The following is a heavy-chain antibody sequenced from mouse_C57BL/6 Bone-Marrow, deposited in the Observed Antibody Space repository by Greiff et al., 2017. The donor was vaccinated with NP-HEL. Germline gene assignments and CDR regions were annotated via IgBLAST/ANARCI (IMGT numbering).Heavy chain of an antibody. D-gene: IGHD1-1*01. Sequence: VQLQQPGAELVKPGASVKMSCKASGYTFTSYWITWVKQRPGQGLEWIGDIYPGSGSTNYNEKFKSKATLTVDTSSSTAYMQLSSLTSEDSAVYYCARYPFYYYGSSYPFAYWGQGTLVTVSA. J-gene: IGHJ3*01. CDR3: ARYPFYYYGSSYPFAY. CDR2: IYPGSGST. CDR1: GYTFTSYW. V-gene: IGHV1-55*01.